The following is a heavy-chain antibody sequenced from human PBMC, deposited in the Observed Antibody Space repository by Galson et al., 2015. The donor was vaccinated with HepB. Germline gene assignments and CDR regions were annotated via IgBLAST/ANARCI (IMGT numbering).Heavy chain of an antibody. V-gene: IGHV3-23*01. CDR1: GFTFSSYA. CDR3: AKDLRITIFGVVMHYGMDV. D-gene: IGHD3-3*01. CDR2: ISGSGGST. J-gene: IGHJ6*02. Sequence: SLRLSCAASGFTFSSYAMSWVRQAPGKGLEWVSAISGSGGSTYYADSVKGRFTISRDNSKNTLYLQMNSLRAEDTAVYYCAKDLRITIFGVVMHYGMDVWGQGTTVTVSS.